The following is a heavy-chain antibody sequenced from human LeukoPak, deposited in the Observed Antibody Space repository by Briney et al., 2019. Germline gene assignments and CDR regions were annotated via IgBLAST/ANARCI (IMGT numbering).Heavy chain of an antibody. Sequence: SVKVSCKASGGTFGNYAISWVRQAPGQGLEWMGRIIPVLATTNYAQQFQGRLTITADTSTSTAFMELNSLRSEDTAVYCARGDDPRGWVYWGQGTLVTVSS. V-gene: IGHV1-69*04. D-gene: IGHD6-19*01. CDR3: ARGDDPRGWVY. CDR2: IIPVLATT. CDR1: GGTFGNYA. J-gene: IGHJ4*02.